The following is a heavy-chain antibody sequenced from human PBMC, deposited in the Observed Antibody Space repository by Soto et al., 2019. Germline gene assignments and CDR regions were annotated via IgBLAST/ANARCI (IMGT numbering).Heavy chain of an antibody. J-gene: IGHJ6*02. CDR2: ISSSSSYT. CDR3: ARVRALAGDGMDV. D-gene: IGHD6-19*01. V-gene: IGHV3-11*05. Sequence: QVQLVESGGGLVKPGGSLRLSCAASGFTFSDYYMIWIRQAPGKGLKWVSYISSSSSYTNYADSVKGRFTISRDNAKNSLYLQKNSPRADDTAVYYCARVRALAGDGMDVWGQGTTVTVSS. CDR1: GFTFSDYY.